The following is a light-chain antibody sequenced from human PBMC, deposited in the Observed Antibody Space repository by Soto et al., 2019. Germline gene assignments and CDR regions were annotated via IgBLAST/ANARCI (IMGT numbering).Light chain of an antibody. CDR1: QSVSSTY. CDR2: GAS. Sequence: EIVLTQSPVTLSLSPGERATLSCRASQSVSSTYLAWYEQKPGQAPRLLIYGASNRATGIPDRFSGSGSGTDFTLTISVVEPEDFAVFFCHQYGNSPWTFGQGTKVEIK. J-gene: IGKJ1*01. V-gene: IGKV3-20*01. CDR3: HQYGNSPWT.